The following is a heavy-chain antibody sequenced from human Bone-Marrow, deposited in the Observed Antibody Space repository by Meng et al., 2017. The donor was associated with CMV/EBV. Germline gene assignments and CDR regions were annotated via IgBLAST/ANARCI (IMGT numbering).Heavy chain of an antibody. V-gene: IGHV3-30*02. Sequence: GESLKISCAASGFTFSNYGMHWVRQAPGKGLEWVAAIRNDGSSKYYTDSVKGRFTISRDNSKNTLYLQMNSLRAEDTAVYFCAKRADYSDTSNYYSLDYWGQGTLVTFSS. D-gene: IGHD3-22*01. CDR3: AKRADYSDTSNYYSLDY. CDR1: GFTFSNYG. CDR2: IRNDGSSK. J-gene: IGHJ4*02.